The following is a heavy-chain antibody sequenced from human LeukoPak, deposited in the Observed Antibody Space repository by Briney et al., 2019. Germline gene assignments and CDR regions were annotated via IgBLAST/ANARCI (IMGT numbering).Heavy chain of an antibody. CDR3: ARGSAIVVVVAATLSAEYFQH. J-gene: IGHJ1*01. CDR1: GYTFTGYY. Sequence: ASLKVSCTASGYTFTGYYMHWVRQAPGQGLEWMGWINPNSGGTNYAQKFQGWVTMTRDTSISTAYMELSRLRSDDTAVYYCARGSAIVVVVAATLSAEYFQHWGQGTLVTVSS. D-gene: IGHD2-15*01. CDR2: INPNSGGT. V-gene: IGHV1-2*04.